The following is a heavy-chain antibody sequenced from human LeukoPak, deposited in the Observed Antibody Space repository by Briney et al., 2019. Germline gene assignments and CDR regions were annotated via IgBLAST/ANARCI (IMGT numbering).Heavy chain of an antibody. CDR2: ISSSGSTI. CDR1: GFTFSDYY. V-gene: IGHV3-11*01. Sequence: GGSLRLSCAASGFTFSDYYMSWIRQAPGKGLEWVSYISSSGSTIYYADSVKGRFTIPRDNAKNSLYLQMNSLRAEDTAVYYCARIKRVLRYFDWLFLFDYWGQGTLVTVSS. J-gene: IGHJ4*02. CDR3: ARIKRVLRYFDWLFLFDY. D-gene: IGHD3-9*01.